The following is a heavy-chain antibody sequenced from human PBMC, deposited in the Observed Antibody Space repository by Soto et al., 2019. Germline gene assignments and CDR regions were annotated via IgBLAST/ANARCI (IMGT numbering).Heavy chain of an antibody. V-gene: IGHV3-30*18. CDR1: GFTFSSYG. CDR2: ISYDGSNK. CDR3: AKDLRAAGYDFWSGYYGGPPYYYYGMDV. J-gene: IGHJ6*02. D-gene: IGHD3-3*01. Sequence: GGSLRLSCAASGFTFSSYGMHWVRQAPGKGLEWVAVISYDGSNKYYADSVKGRFTISRDNSKNTPYLQMNSLRAEDTAVYYCAKDLRAAGYDFWSGYYGGPPYYYYGMDVRGQGTTVTVSS.